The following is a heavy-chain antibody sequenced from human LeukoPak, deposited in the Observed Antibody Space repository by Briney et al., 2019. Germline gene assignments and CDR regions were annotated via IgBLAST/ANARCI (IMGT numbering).Heavy chain of an antibody. CDR3: ARVNFWSGYYGNLYYYYMDV. J-gene: IGHJ6*03. CDR2: IIPILGIA. Sequence: SVKVSCKASGGTFSSYTISWVRQAPGQGLEWMGRIIPILGIANYAQKFQGRVTITADKSTSTAYMELRSLRSDDTAVYYCARVNFWSGYYGNLYYYYMDVWGKGTTVTVSS. CDR1: GGTFSSYT. V-gene: IGHV1-69*02. D-gene: IGHD3-3*01.